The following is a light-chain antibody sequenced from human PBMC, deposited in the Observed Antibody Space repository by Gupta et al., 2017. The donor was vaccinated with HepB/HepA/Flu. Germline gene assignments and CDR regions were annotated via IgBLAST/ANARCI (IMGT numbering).Light chain of an antibody. CDR2: TNN. CDR1: RSNIGTNT. V-gene: IGLV1-44*01. Sequence: SVLTHPPSASGTPAQRVTISCSGRRSNIGTNTVSWYQQRPGTAPKLLIFTNNQRPSGVPDRFSGSKSGTSASLAISGLQSEDEADYYCATWDDSLNGWVFGGGTKLTVL. J-gene: IGLJ3*02. CDR3: ATWDDSLNGWV.